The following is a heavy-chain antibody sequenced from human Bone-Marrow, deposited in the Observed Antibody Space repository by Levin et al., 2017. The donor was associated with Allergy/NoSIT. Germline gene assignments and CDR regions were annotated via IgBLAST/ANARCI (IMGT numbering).Heavy chain of an antibody. CDR1: GFTFSSYA. D-gene: IGHD3-10*01. J-gene: IGHJ5*02. Sequence: PGGSLRLSCAASGFTFSSYAMSWVRQAPGKGLEWVSAISGSGGSTYYADSVKGRFTISRDNSENTLYLQMNSLRAEDTAVYYCAKDRYGSGSYGWFDPWGQGTLVTVSS. CDR3: AKDRYGSGSYGWFDP. CDR2: ISGSGGST. V-gene: IGHV3-23*01.